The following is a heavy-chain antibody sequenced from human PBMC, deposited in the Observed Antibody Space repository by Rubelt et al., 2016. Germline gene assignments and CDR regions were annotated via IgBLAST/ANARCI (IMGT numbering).Heavy chain of an antibody. Sequence: QVQLQESGPGLMKPSETLSLTCTVSGGSISGYYWSWIRQSPEKGLEWIGYIYYSGSTNYNPSLKSRVTISLDTSKNQFSLGLSSVTAADTAVYYCARQVRVLYYSDYWGQGTLVTVSS. CDR3: ARQVRVLYYSDY. J-gene: IGHJ4*02. CDR1: GGSISGYY. V-gene: IGHV4-59*08. CDR2: IYYSGST.